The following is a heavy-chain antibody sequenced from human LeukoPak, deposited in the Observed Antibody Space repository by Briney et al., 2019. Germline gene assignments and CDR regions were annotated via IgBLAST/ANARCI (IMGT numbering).Heavy chain of an antibody. CDR1: GFTFTTHS. J-gene: IGHJ3*02. CDR3: AREGGDAFDI. V-gene: IGHV3-21*01. CDR2: ISSTNTYI. Sequence: GGSLRLSCEASGFTFTTHSFNWLRQAPGKGLEWVSSISSTNTYIKYADPVKGRFTISRDNTKTSVFLQMNSLTGEDTAVYYCAREGGDAFDIWGQGTMVTVSS. D-gene: IGHD3-16*01.